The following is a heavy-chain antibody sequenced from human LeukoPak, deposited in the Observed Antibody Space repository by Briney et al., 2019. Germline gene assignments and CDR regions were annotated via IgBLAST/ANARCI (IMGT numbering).Heavy chain of an antibody. D-gene: IGHD4-17*01. J-gene: IGHJ4*02. Sequence: SVKVSCKASGGTFNSNVISWVRQAPGQGLEWMGGIIPLFGRTNYAQKFQGRVTITADESTSTAYLELSRLRSDDTAVYYCARDLTVTGVYWGQGTLVTVSS. V-gene: IGHV1-69*13. CDR1: GGTFNSNV. CDR3: ARDLTVTGVY. CDR2: IIPLFGRT.